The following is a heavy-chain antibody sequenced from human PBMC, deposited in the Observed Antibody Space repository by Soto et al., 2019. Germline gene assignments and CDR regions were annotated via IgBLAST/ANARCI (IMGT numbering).Heavy chain of an antibody. CDR1: GFTFSDYY. Sequence: PGESLKISCAASGFTFSDYYMSWIRQAPGKGLEWVSYISSSGSTIYYADSVKGRFTISRDNAKNSLYLQMNSLRAEDTAVYYCARVPGITPRYYFDYWGQGTLVTVSS. CDR3: ARVPGITPRYYFDY. CDR2: ISSSGSTI. J-gene: IGHJ4*02. D-gene: IGHD1-20*01. V-gene: IGHV3-11*01.